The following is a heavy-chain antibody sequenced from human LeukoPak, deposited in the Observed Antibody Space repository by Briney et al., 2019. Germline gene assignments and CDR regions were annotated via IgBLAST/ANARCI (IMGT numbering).Heavy chain of an antibody. CDR1: GFTVSRNY. CDR2: IYSGGST. V-gene: IGHV3-53*01. Sequence: GGSLRLSCAASGFTVSRNYMSWVRQAPGKGLEWVSVIYSGGSTYYADSVKGRFTISRDNSKNTLYLQMNSLRAGDTAVYYCARGSSSGWSDFDYWGQGTLVTVSS. D-gene: IGHD6-19*01. CDR3: ARGSSSGWSDFDY. J-gene: IGHJ4*02.